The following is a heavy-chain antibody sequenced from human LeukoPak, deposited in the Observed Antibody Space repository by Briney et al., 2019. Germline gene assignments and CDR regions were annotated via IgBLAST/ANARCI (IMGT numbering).Heavy chain of an antibody. Sequence: PGGSLRLSCAASGFTFSSYSMNWVRQAPGKGLEWVSSISSSSSYIYYADSVKGRFTISRDNAKNSLYLQMNSLRAEDTAVYYCARGSIAAAETGYWGQGTLVTASS. V-gene: IGHV3-21*01. J-gene: IGHJ4*02. CDR2: ISSSSSYI. D-gene: IGHD6-13*01. CDR3: ARGSIAAAETGY. CDR1: GFTFSSYS.